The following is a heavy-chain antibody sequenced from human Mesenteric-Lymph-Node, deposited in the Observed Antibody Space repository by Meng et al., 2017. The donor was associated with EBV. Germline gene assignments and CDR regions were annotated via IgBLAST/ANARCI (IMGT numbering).Heavy chain of an antibody. J-gene: IGHJ5*02. Sequence: QVHLPRGGAGLLKPSETLSLTCAVYGGSFSGYYWTWIRQSPGKGLEWIGESNQSGSTSYNPSLKSRVTISVDTSQNQFSLKLSSVTAADTAVYYCARGKTVGRSPWFDPWGQGTLVTVSS. CDR2: SNQSGST. CDR1: GGSFSGYY. D-gene: IGHD4-11*01. CDR3: ARGKTVGRSPWFDP. V-gene: IGHV4-34*01.